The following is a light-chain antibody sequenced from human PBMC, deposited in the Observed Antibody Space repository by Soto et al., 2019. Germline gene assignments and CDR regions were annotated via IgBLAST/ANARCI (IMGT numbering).Light chain of an antibody. Sequence: QSALPQPASASGSPGQSITISCTGTSSDVAGYNYVSWYQQHPGKAPKLLIYDVSNRPSGASNRFSGSKSGNTASLTISGIQAEDEADYYCSSYTGSTTLHHGFGTGTKVTV. CDR2: DVS. CDR1: SSDVAGYNY. CDR3: SSYTGSTTLHHG. J-gene: IGLJ1*01. V-gene: IGLV2-14*01.